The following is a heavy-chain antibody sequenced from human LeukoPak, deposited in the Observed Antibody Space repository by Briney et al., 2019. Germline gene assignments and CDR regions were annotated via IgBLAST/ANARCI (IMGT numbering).Heavy chain of an antibody. CDR1: GFTFDDYA. V-gene: IGHV3-43D*03. Sequence: GGSLRLSRAASGFTFDDYAMHWVRQAPGKGLEWVSLISWDGGSTYYADSVKGRFTISRDNSKNSLYLQMNSLRAEDTALYYCAKDHSKGSGYLQHWGQGTLVTVSS. J-gene: IGHJ1*01. CDR2: ISWDGGST. CDR3: AKDHSKGSGYLQH. D-gene: IGHD3-22*01.